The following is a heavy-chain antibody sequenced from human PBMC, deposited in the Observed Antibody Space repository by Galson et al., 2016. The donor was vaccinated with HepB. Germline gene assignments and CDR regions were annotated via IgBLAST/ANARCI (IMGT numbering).Heavy chain of an antibody. CDR2: LYYSGNS. Sequence: ETLSLTCTVSGGSIRSSAYYWGWNRQSPEKGLEWIGSLYYSGNSYSNPSLKSRVTMSIDTSKNQFSLHLNSVTPEDTAAYYCARGSGDGSGYYHFDFWGQGTLVTVSS. D-gene: IGHD6-25*01. CDR1: GGSIRSSAYY. CDR3: ARGSGDGSGYYHFDF. J-gene: IGHJ4*02. V-gene: IGHV4-39*07.